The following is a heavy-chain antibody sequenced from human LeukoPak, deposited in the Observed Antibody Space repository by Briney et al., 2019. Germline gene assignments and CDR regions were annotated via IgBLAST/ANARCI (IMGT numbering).Heavy chain of an antibody. D-gene: IGHD3-10*01. CDR2: IYTGGST. CDR1: GGCIGTYY. V-gene: IGHV4-4*09. J-gene: IGHJ5*02. Sequence: PSETLTLTCTVSGGCIGTYYWSWIRQPPGKGLEWIGYIYTGGSTNYNPSLKSRVTISVDTSKNQFSLKVRSVTAADTAVYFCARQIIGSYFDPWGQGILVTVSS. CDR3: ARQIIGSYFDP.